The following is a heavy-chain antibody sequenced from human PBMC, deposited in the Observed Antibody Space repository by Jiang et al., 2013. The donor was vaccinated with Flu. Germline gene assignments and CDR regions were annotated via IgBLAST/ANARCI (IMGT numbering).Heavy chain of an antibody. CDR3: ARWAGAAPDYNWNDGEFDY. CDR1: GDSVSSNSAA. D-gene: IGHD1-20*01. Sequence: SQTLSLTCAISGDSVSSNSAAWNWIRQSPSRGLEWLGRTYYRSKWYNDYAVSVKSRITINPDTSKNQFSLQLNSVTPEDTAVYYCARWAGAAPDYNWNDGEFDYWGQGTLVTVSS. CDR2: TYYRSKWYN. J-gene: IGHJ4*02. V-gene: IGHV6-1*01.